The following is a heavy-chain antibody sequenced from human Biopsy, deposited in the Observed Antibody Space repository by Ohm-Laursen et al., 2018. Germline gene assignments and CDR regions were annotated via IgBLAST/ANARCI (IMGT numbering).Heavy chain of an antibody. Sequence: GTLSLTCAVNGESSSGYFWNWIRQPPGKGLEWIGEINQSGSTKYNPSLKRRATLSADSSNSQLFLRLTSVTAADTAIYYCARGSGYFKLDVWGQGTTVTVSS. CDR2: INQSGST. CDR1: GESSSGYF. J-gene: IGHJ6*02. CDR3: ARGSGYFKLDV. D-gene: IGHD5-12*01. V-gene: IGHV4-34*01.